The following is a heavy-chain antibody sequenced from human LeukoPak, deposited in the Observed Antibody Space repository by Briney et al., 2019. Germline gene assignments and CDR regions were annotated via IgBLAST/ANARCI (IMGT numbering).Heavy chain of an antibody. CDR3: ARVAYYDSSGHPAFYFDY. D-gene: IGHD3-22*01. Sequence: GGSLRLSCAASGFTVSTNYMSWVRQAPGKGLEWVSVIYSGGSTYYADSVKGRFTVSRDNSKNTLYLQMNILRAEDTAVYYCARVAYYDSSGHPAFYFDYWGQGTLVTVSS. V-gene: IGHV3-53*01. J-gene: IGHJ4*02. CDR1: GFTVSTNY. CDR2: IYSGGST.